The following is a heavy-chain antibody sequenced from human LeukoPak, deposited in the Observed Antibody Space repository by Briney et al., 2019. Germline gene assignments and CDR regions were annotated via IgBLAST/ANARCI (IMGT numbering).Heavy chain of an antibody. CDR2: IYSGGST. CDR3: TRPVWDTTPGAFDI. CDR1: GFTFSSNY. J-gene: IGHJ3*02. Sequence: PGGSLRLSCAASGFTFSSNYMSWVRQAPGQGLDWVSVIYSGGSTYYADSVKGRFTISRDNSKNTLYLQMNSLRAEDTAVYYCTRPVWDTTPGAFDIWGQGTMVTVSS. V-gene: IGHV3-53*01. D-gene: IGHD3-16*01.